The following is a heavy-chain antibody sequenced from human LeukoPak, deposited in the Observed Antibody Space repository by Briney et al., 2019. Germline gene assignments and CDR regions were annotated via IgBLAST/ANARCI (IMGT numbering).Heavy chain of an antibody. Sequence: ASVKDSCKASGYTFTSYGISWVRQAPGQGLEWMGWISAYNGNTNYAQKLQGRVTMTTDTSTSTAYMELRSLRSDDTAVYYCARYYYDSSGYYYGFDYWGQGTLVTVSS. J-gene: IGHJ4*02. V-gene: IGHV1-18*01. CDR1: GYTFTSYG. CDR2: ISAYNGNT. D-gene: IGHD3-22*01. CDR3: ARYYYDSSGYYYGFDY.